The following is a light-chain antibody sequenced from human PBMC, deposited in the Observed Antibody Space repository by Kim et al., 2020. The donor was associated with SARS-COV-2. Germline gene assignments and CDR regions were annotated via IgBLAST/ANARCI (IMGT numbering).Light chain of an antibody. V-gene: IGLV3-19*01. CDR3: NSRDSSGKHVV. CDR1: SRRSYY. J-gene: IGLJ2*01. CDR2: GKN. Sequence: ALGQTVRITCQGDSRRSYYASWYQQKPGQAPVLVIYGKNNRPSGIPDRFSGSTSGNTASLTITGAQAEDEADYYCNSRDSSGKHVVFGGGTQLTVL.